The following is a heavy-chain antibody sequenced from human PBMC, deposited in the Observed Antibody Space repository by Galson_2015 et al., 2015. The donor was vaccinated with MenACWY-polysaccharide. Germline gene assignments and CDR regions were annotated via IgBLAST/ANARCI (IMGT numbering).Heavy chain of an antibody. V-gene: IGHV3-23*01. CDR2: ISDSGGRT. Sequence: SLRLSCAASGFTFSNYAVTWVRQAPGKGLEWVSTISDSGGRTQYADSVKGRFTISRDNSKNTLYLEMNSLRAEDTAIYYCAKDAIAGIVLTPLRIPLQRWGQGTLVAVSS. D-gene: IGHD6-13*01. CDR1: GFTFSNYA. CDR3: AKDAIAGIVLTPLRIPLQR. J-gene: IGHJ1*01.